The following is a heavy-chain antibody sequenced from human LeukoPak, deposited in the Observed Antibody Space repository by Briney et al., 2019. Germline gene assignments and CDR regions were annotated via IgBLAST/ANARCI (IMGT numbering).Heavy chain of an antibody. D-gene: IGHD1-26*01. CDR2: INTNTGNP. CDR3: ASSIVGADSPWFDP. Sequence: GASVKISCKASGYTFTCYAMNWVRQAPGQGLKWMGWINTNTGNPTYAQGFTGRFVFSLDTSVSTAYLQISSLKAEDTAVYYCASSIVGADSPWFDPWGQGTLVTVSS. J-gene: IGHJ5*02. V-gene: IGHV7-4-1*02. CDR1: GYTFTCYA.